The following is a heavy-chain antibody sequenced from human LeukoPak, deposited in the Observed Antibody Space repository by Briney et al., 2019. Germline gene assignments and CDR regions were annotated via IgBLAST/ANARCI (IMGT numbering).Heavy chain of an antibody. V-gene: IGHV3-20*04. CDR2: IGWYGHKT. CDR1: GFIFEDFD. CDR3: ARSVGGSFEDY. J-gene: IGHJ4*02. D-gene: IGHD6-19*01. Sequence: GGSLRLSCGASGFIFEDFDMAWLRQARGKGLEGVSGIGWYGHKTGYADSVKGRFTVSRDNAKNSLYLQMNNLRAEDTALYYCARSVGGSFEDYWGQGTLVTVSS.